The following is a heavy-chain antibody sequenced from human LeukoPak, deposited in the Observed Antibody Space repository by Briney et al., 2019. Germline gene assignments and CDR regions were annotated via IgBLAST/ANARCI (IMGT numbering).Heavy chain of an antibody. Sequence: GGSLRLSCAASGFTFSSYAMSWVRQAPGKGLEWVSAISGSSGSTYYADSVKGRFTISRDNSKNTLYLQMNSLRAEDTAVYYCAKDQQRFLEWAFDYWGQGTLVTVSS. CDR2: ISGSSGST. CDR3: AKDQQRFLEWAFDY. V-gene: IGHV3-23*01. J-gene: IGHJ4*02. D-gene: IGHD3-3*01. CDR1: GFTFSSYA.